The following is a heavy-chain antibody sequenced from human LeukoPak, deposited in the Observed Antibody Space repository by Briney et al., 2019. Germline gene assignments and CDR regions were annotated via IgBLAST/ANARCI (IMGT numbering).Heavy chain of an antibody. Sequence: ASVKVSCKVSGYTFSDFYVHWVRQAPGQGLEWMGRINPNNGGTSYAQKFQGRVTMTRDKSINTVYMELSRLRSDDTAIYYCARDLSGSAYSDYWGQGTLVTVSS. CDR1: GYTFSDFY. D-gene: IGHD3-22*01. CDR3: ARDLSGSAYSDY. V-gene: IGHV1-2*06. CDR2: INPNNGGT. J-gene: IGHJ4*02.